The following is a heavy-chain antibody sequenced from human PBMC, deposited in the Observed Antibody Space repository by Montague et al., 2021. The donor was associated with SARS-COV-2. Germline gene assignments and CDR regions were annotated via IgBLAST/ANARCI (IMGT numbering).Heavy chain of an antibody. J-gene: IGHJ3*02. Sequence: TLSLTCTVSGYSIGSGGYFWSWIRQHPGKGLKWIGFIYYSGSADYNPSLESRVSISVDRSKNQFSLKLSSVTAADTAVYYCARIFCGGDCDGSGVFDIWGQGTMVTVSS. CDR2: IYYSGSA. D-gene: IGHD2-21*02. V-gene: IGHV4-31*03. CDR1: GYSIGSGGYF. CDR3: ARIFCGGDCDGSGVFDI.